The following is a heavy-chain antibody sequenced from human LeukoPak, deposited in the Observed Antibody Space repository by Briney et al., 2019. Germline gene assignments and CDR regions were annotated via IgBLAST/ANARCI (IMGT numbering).Heavy chain of an antibody. J-gene: IGHJ4*02. CDR2: IKSKTDGGTT. CDR1: GFTFTNAW. CDR3: TIIGYCTDAVCPTHYS. V-gene: IGHV3-15*01. Sequence: PGGSLRLSCAASGFTFTNAWMSWVRQAPGKGLEWVGLIKSKTDGGTTDYAAPVKGRFTISRDDSKNTLYLQMSSLKAEDTAVYYCTIIGYCTDAVCPTHYSWGQGTLVTVSS. D-gene: IGHD2-8*01.